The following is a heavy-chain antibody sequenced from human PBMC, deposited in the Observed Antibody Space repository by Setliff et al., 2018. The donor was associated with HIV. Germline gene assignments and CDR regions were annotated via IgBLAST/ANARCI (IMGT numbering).Heavy chain of an antibody. Sequence: KASETLSLTCSVSGASVTSSSYYWGWIRQPPGQGLEWIGSIYYGGNTYSNPSLRSRLSISLDTSKNQFSLELYSVTAAETAVYYCATHYGSGSYYNYWGQGMLVTVSS. D-gene: IGHD3-10*01. CDR2: IYYGGNT. CDR3: ATHYGSGSYYNY. J-gene: IGHJ4*02. CDR1: GASVTSSSYY. V-gene: IGHV4-39*01.